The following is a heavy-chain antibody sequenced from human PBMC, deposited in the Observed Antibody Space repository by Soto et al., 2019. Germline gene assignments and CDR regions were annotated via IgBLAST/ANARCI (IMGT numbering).Heavy chain of an antibody. V-gene: IGHV4-4*07. J-gene: IGHJ4*02. CDR1: VGSSNTFS. CDR3: AREGSYSAYNFAHGIQLWSFDF. D-gene: IGHD5-12*01. CDR2: IFSSGST. Sequence: PSETLSLTGTVSVGSSNTFSWSWVRQRAGKGLEWIGRIFSSGSTSFNPSLESRVAMSVDTSKNHFSLNLSSVTAADMAVYYCAREGSYSAYNFAHGIQLWSFDFWGQGALVTVSS.